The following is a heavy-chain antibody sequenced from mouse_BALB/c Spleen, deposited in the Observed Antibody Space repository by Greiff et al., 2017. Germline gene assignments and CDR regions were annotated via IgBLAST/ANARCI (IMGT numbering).Heavy chain of an antibody. CDR2: IDPENGNT. Sequence: EVKLMESGAELVRPGALVKLSCKASGFNIKDYYMHWVKQRPEQGLEWIGWIDPENGNTIYDPKFQGKASITADTSSNTAYLTLSSLTSEDTAVYYCARRGLLRQDYWGQGTSVTVSS. CDR3: ARRGLLRQDY. D-gene: IGHD1-2*01. J-gene: IGHJ4*01. V-gene: IGHV14-1*02. CDR1: GFNIKDYY.